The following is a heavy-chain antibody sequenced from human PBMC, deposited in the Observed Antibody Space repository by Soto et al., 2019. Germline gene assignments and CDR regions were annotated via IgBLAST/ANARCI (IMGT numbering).Heavy chain of an antibody. J-gene: IGHJ4*02. Sequence: QLQLQESGPGLVKPSETLSLTCTVSGGSITSSSYYWGWIRQPPGKGLEWIGSIYHSGTTYYNPSLRSRVTISVDTSKDQFSLRLSSVTAADTAVYYCARLYPSSGGHSGYIDYWGQETLVTVSS. D-gene: IGHD5-12*01. CDR1: GGSITSSSYY. V-gene: IGHV4-39*01. CDR2: IYHSGTT. CDR3: ARLYPSSGGHSGYIDY.